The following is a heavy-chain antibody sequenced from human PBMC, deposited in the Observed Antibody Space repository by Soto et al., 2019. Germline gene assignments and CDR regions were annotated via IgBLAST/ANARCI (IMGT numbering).Heavy chain of an antibody. CDR1: GFTFSYYG. CDR2: ISYDGSNR. CDR3: AKGGRIPTSSVDY. D-gene: IGHD2-2*01. V-gene: IGHV3-30*18. Sequence: PGGALRISCAASGFTFSYYGLHWVRHAPGKGLEWVAGISYDGSNRYYGDSVKGRFSISRDNPNNTLYLQMNSLRDEDTAVYYCAKGGRIPTSSVDYWGQGTPVTVSS. J-gene: IGHJ4*02.